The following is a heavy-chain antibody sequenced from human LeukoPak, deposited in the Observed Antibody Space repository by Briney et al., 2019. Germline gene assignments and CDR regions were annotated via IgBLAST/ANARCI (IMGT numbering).Heavy chain of an antibody. CDR1: GFTFSSYG. V-gene: IGHV3-30*03. Sequence: GGCLRLSCAASGFTFSSYGMHWVRPAPGKGLEWLSHISYDGSDKHYADSVKGRFTVSRDNSKNTLYLEVHSLRAEDTAVYYCARDELRTGAFDIWGQGTMVTVSS. D-gene: IGHD1-7*01. CDR3: ARDELRTGAFDI. J-gene: IGHJ3*02. CDR2: ISYDGSDK.